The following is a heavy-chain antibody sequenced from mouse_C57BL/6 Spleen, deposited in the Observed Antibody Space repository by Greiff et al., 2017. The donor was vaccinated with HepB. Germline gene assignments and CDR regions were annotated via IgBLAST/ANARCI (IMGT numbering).Heavy chain of an antibody. D-gene: IGHD2-5*01. V-gene: IGHV1-15*01. CDR1: GYTFTDYE. CDR3: TAYYSNYVNY. J-gene: IGHJ2*01. CDR2: IDPETGGT. Sequence: KQSGAELVRPGASVTLSCKASGYTFTDYEMHWVKQTPVHGLEWIGAIDPETGGTAYNQKFKGKAILTADKSSSTAYMELRSLTSEDSAVYYCTAYYSNYVNYWGQGTTLTVSS.